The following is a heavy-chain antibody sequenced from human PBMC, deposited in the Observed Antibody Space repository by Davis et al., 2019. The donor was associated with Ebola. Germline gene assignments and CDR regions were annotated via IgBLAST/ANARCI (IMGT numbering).Heavy chain of an antibody. Sequence: GESLKISCAASGFTFSSYSMNWVRQAPGKGLEWVSYISSSSSTIYYADSVKGRFTISRDNAKNSLYLQMNSLRDEDTAVYYCAGIAARRVIYYYGMYVWGQGTTVTVSS. CDR2: ISSSSSTI. CDR3: AGIAARRVIYYYGMYV. J-gene: IGHJ6*02. CDR1: GFTFSSYS. D-gene: IGHD6-6*01. V-gene: IGHV3-48*02.